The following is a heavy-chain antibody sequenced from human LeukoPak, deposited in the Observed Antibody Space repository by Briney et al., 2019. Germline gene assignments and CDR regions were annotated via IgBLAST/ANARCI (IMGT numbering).Heavy chain of an antibody. D-gene: IGHD3-3*01. CDR3: ARRLFGWFDP. J-gene: IGHJ5*02. CDR2: IYYSGST. Sequence: SSETLSLTCTVSGGSISSSSYYWGWIRRPPGQGLEWIGSIYYSGSTYYNPSLKSRVTISVDTSKNQFSLKLSSVTAADTAVYYCARRLFGWFDPWGQGTLVTVSS. CDR1: GGSISSSSYY. V-gene: IGHV4-39*01.